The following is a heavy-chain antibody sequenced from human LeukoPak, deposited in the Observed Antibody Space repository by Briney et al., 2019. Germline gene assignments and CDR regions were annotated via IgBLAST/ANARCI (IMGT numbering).Heavy chain of an antibody. CDR1: GFTFSSYW. Sequence: GGSLRLSCAASGFTFSSYWMSWVRQAPGKGLEWVANIKQDGSEKYYVDSVKGRFTISRDNAKNSLYLQMNSLRAEDTAVYYCARDLRAGSVWSGYYTRDAFDIWGQGTMVTVSS. J-gene: IGHJ3*02. CDR3: ARDLRAGSVWSGYYTRDAFDI. V-gene: IGHV3-7*03. CDR2: IKQDGSEK. D-gene: IGHD3-3*01.